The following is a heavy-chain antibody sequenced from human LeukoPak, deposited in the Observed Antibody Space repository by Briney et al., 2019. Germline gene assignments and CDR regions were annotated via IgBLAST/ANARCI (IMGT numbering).Heavy chain of an antibody. Sequence: GASVKVSCKASGYTFTSYGISWVRHAPGQGLEWMGWISAYNGNTNYAQKLQGRVTMTTDTSTSTAYMELRSLRSDDTAVYYCARESLGRDYYYYYMDVWGKGTTVTVSS. CDR1: GYTFTSYG. CDR2: ISAYNGNT. CDR3: ARESLGRDYYYYYMDV. J-gene: IGHJ6*03. D-gene: IGHD1-26*01. V-gene: IGHV1-18*01.